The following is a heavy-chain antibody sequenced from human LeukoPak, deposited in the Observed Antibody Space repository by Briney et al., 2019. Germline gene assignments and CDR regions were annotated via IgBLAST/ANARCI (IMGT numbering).Heavy chain of an antibody. V-gene: IGHV3-21*01. CDR2: ISSSSYI. Sequence: NPGGSLRLSCAASGFTFSSYSMNWVRQAPGKGLEWVSSISSSSYIYYADSVKGRFTISRDNAKNSPYLQMNSLRAEDTAVYYCARDTGYYWGQGTLVTVSS. D-gene: IGHD1-14*01. J-gene: IGHJ4*02. CDR3: ARDTGYY. CDR1: GFTFSSYS.